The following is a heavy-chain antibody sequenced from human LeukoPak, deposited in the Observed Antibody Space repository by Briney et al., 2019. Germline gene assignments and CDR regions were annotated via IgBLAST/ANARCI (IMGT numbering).Heavy chain of an antibody. CDR2: IKSDGSGT. CDR1: GFTFSNFW. V-gene: IGHV3-74*01. Sequence: GGSLRLSCAASGFTFSNFWMHWVHQGPGKGLVWVSRIKSDGSGTSYADSVKGRFTISRDNAKKSVFLQMNSLRAEDTGVYYCAREYCSGSSCYTKGFDYWGQGTLVTVSS. J-gene: IGHJ4*02. CDR3: AREYCSGSSCYTKGFDY. D-gene: IGHD2-2*02.